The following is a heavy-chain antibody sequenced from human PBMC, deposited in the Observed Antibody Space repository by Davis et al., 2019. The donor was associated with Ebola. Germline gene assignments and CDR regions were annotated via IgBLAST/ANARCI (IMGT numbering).Heavy chain of an antibody. CDR3: ATDPEGWLDFDY. J-gene: IGHJ4*02. CDR1: GFTFSGSG. CDR2: INSGGSD. V-gene: IGHV3-48*02. Sequence: GESLKISCEVSGFTFSGSGMTWVRQAPGKGLEWVSHINSGGSDSYADSVNGRFITSRDDAKNTVHLEMNSLRDEDTATYYRATDPEGWLDFDYWGPGTLVTVSS. D-gene: IGHD6-19*01.